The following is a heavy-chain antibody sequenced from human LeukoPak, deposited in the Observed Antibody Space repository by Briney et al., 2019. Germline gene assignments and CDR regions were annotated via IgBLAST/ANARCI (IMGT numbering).Heavy chain of an antibody. V-gene: IGHV3-23*01. D-gene: IGHD3-22*01. Sequence: PGGSLRLSCAVSGFTLSNYGMSWGRQAPGKGLEWVAGIGGSGGGTNNADSVKDRFTIPRDNPKNTLYLQMNSLRVEDTAVYFCAKRGVVIRVILVGFHKEAYYFDSWGQGALVTVSS. J-gene: IGHJ4*02. CDR1: GFTLSNYG. CDR3: AKRGVVIRVILVGFHKEAYYFDS. CDR2: IGGSGGGT.